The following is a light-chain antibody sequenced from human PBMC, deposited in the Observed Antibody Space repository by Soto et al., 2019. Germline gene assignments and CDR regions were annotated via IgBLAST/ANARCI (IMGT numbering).Light chain of an antibody. V-gene: IGLV2-23*02. Sequence: QSALTQPASVSGSPGQSITISCTGSSSDVGSHNLVSWYQQYPGKAPQLIIYDVTKRPSGVSDRFSGSKSDTTASLTVSGLQAEDEADYYCCSYAGGSSWVFGGGTQLTVL. CDR2: DVT. CDR1: SSDVGSHNL. J-gene: IGLJ3*02. CDR3: CSYAGGSSWV.